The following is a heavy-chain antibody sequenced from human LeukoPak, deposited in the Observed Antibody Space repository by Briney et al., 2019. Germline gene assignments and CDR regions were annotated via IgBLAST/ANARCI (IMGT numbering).Heavy chain of an antibody. CDR2: INPNSGGT. CDR1: GYTFTGYY. J-gene: IGHJ4*02. D-gene: IGHD3-3*01. V-gene: IGHV1-2*06. CDR3: ASEFGSAYDFWSGYFDY. Sequence: ASVKVSCKASGYTFTGYYMHWVRQAPGQGLEWMGRINPNSGGTNYAQKFQGRVTMTRDTSISTAYMELSRLRSDDTAVYYCASEFGSAYDFWSGYFDYWGQGTLVTVSS.